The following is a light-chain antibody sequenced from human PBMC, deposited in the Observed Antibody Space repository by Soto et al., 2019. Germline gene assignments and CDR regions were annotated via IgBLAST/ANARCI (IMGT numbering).Light chain of an antibody. J-gene: IGLJ2*01. V-gene: IGLV1-51*01. CDR3: ATWDGSLPGEV. CDR2: DNN. CDR1: SSNIGNNY. Sequence: QSVLTQSPSVSAAPGQKVTISCSGRSSNIGNNYVSWYQQLPGTAPKLLIYDNNKRPSGIPDRFSGSKSGTSGTLDITGLQTGDEADYYFATWDGSLPGEVFGGVPKLTVL.